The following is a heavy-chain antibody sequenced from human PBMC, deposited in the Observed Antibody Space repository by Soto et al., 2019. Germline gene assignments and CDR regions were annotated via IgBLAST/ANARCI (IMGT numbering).Heavy chain of an antibody. Sequence: QVQLQQWGAGLLKPSETLSLTCGVFNGSLSGYYWSWIRQTPGKGLEWIGQISHSGSTNYNASLNSRLTISIDTSKNQFSLKLSSVTAADTAVYYCARGGTGRFLPRQLFPYESWGQGTRVTVSS. J-gene: IGHJ5*02. CDR3: ARGGTGRFLPRQLFPYES. CDR1: NGSLSGYY. V-gene: IGHV4-34*01. D-gene: IGHD6-13*01. CDR2: ISHSGST.